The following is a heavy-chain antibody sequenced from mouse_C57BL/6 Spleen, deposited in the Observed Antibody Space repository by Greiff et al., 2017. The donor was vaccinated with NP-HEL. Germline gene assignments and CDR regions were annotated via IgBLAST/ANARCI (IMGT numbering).Heavy chain of an antibody. J-gene: IGHJ3*01. V-gene: IGHV5-4*01. D-gene: IGHD2-5*01. CDR3: AREGYSNYGSWFAY. CDR1: GFTFSSYA. Sequence: EVKLMESGGGLVKPGGSLKLSCAASGFTFSSYAMSWVRQTPEKRLEWVATISDGGSYTYYPDNVQGRFPISRDNAKNNLYLQMSQLKSEDTAMYYCAREGYSNYGSWFAYWGQGTLVTVSA. CDR2: ISDGGSYT.